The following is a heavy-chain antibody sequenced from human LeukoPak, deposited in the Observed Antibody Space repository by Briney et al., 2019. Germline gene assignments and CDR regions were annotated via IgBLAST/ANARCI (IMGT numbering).Heavy chain of an antibody. V-gene: IGHV1-69*05. CDR2: IMPLFGTA. Sequence: SSVKVSCKTSGGTFNNSAISWVRQAPGQGLEWLGGIMPLFGTADYAQKFQGRVTITKDESTRTVYLELTSLTSDDTAVYYCARDVHGDYGSGWFDPWGQGTLVSVSS. J-gene: IGHJ5*02. CDR3: ARDVHGDYGSGWFDP. D-gene: IGHD4-17*01. CDR1: GGTFNNSA.